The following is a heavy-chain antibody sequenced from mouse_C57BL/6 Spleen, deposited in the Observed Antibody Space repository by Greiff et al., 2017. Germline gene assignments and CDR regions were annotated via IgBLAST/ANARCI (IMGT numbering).Heavy chain of an antibody. D-gene: IGHD2-3*01. V-gene: IGHV1-31*01. CDR3: ANDGYYGGYAMDY. CDR1: GYSFTGYY. CDR2: IYPYNGVS. J-gene: IGHJ4*01. Sequence: EVQLQESGPELVKPGASVKISCKASGYSFTGYYMHWVKQSHGNILDWIGYIYPYNGVSSYNQKFKGKATLTVDKSSSTAYMELRSLTSEDSAVXYCANDGYYGGYAMDYCGQGTSVTVSS.